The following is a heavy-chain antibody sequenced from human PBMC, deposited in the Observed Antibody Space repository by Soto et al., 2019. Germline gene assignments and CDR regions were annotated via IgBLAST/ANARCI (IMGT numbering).Heavy chain of an antibody. CDR1: GGSISSGGYS. V-gene: IGHV4-30-2*01. CDR2: IYHSGST. J-gene: IGHJ4*02. D-gene: IGHD5-18*01. CDR3: ARGARGRYSNGSACYYFDY. Sequence: SETLSLTCAVSGGSISSGGYSWSWILQPPGKGLEWIGYIYHSGSTYYNPSLKSRVTISVDRSKNQFSLKLSSVTAADTAVYYCARGARGRYSNGSACYYFDYWRQGTWVT.